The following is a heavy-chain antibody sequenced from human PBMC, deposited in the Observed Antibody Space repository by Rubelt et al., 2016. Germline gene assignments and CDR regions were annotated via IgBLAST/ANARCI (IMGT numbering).Heavy chain of an antibody. CDR3: ARLTSENAFDI. D-gene: IGHD3-10*01. J-gene: IGHJ3*02. Sequence: EVQLVESGGGLVKPGESLRLSCAASGFTFSSYSMNWVRQAPGKGLEWVSSISRSGTSIYYADSVRGRFTISRDNAKDSLYLQMNSLRAEDTALYYCARLTSENAFDIWGQGTMVTVSS. CDR2: ISRSGTSI. CDR1: GFTFSSYS. V-gene: IGHV3-21*01.